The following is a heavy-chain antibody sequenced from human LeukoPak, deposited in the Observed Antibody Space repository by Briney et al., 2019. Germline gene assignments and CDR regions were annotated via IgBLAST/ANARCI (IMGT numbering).Heavy chain of an antibody. V-gene: IGHV3-23*01. CDR1: GFTFSSYA. J-gene: IGHJ4*02. D-gene: IGHD6-13*01. Sequence: GGSLRLSCAASGFTFSSYAMSWVRQAPGKGLEWVSGISGGGGGTYHADSVKGRFTISRDNSKNTLYLQMNSLRAEDTAVYYCAKAISYSSSWYYFDYWGQGTLVTVSS. CDR3: AKAISYSSSWYYFDY. CDR2: ISGGGGGT.